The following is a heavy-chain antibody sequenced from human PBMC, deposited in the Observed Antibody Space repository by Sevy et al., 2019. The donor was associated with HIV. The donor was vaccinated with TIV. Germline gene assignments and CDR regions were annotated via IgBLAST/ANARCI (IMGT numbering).Heavy chain of an antibody. V-gene: IGHV3-30-3*01. D-gene: IGHD3-3*01. CDR1: GFTFSSYA. J-gene: IGHJ6*02. Sequence: GGSLRLSCAASGFTFSSYAMHWVRQAPGKGLEWVAVISYDGSNKYYADSVKGRFTISRDNSKNTLHLQMNSLRAEDTAVYYCARDMMSPRVGYDFWSGYLNRRAGHGMDVWGQGTTVTVSS. CDR3: ARDMMSPRVGYDFWSGYLNRRAGHGMDV. CDR2: ISYDGSNK.